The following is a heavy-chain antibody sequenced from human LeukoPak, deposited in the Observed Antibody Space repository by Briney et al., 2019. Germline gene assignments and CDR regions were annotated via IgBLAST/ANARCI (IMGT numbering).Heavy chain of an antibody. CDR3: ARLRAYYYDSSGYYNFDF. J-gene: IGHJ4*02. Sequence: PWETLSLTCTVSGGSTSSSSFYWGWIRQPPGKGLECIGSISYSRRTYYNPSLQSRVTISVDTSKNQFSLRLSSVTAADTAVYYCARLRAYYYDSSGYYNFDFWGQGTLVTVSS. CDR2: ISYSRRT. V-gene: IGHV4-39*01. CDR1: GGSTSSSSFY. D-gene: IGHD3-22*01.